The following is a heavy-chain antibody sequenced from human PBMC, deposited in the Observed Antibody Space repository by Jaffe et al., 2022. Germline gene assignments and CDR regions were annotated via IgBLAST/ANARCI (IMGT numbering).Heavy chain of an antibody. CDR2: IYTSGST. Sequence: QVQLQESGPGLVKPSQTLSLTCTVSGGSISSGSYYWSWIRQPAGKGLEWIGRIYTSGSTNYNPSLKSRVTISVDTSKNQFSLKLSSVTAADTAVYYCASENYYGSGSYLGYWGQGTLVTVSS. CDR3: ASENYYGSGSYLGY. V-gene: IGHV4-61*02. CDR1: GGSISSGSYY. D-gene: IGHD3-10*01. J-gene: IGHJ4*02.